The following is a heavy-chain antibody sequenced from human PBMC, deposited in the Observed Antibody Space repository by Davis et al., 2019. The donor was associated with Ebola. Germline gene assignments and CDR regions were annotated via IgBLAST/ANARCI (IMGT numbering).Heavy chain of an antibody. CDR1: GYSFTSYW. CDR2: IYPGDSDT. J-gene: IGHJ3*02. CDR3: ARFPSTYYYDSSGYTDAFDI. V-gene: IGHV5-51*01. D-gene: IGHD3-22*01. Sequence: GESLKISCKGSGYSFTSYWIGWVRQMPGKGLEWMGIIYPGDSDTRYSPSFQGQVTISADKSISTAYLQWSSLKASDTAMYYCARFPSTYYYDSSGYTDAFDIWGQGTMVTVSS.